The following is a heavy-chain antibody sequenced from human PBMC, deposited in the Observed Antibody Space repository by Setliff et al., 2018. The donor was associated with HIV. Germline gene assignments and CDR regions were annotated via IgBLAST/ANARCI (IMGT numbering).Heavy chain of an antibody. D-gene: IGHD4-17*01. V-gene: IGHV1-2*06. J-gene: IGHJ5*02. Sequence: GASVKVSCKASGYAFNNYAINWVRQAPGQRLEWMGRINPNSGGTNYAQKFQGRVTMTRDTSISTAYMELSRLRSDDTAVYYCARVPHGDYLWFDPWGQGTLVTVSS. CDR2: INPNSGGT. CDR1: GYAFNNYA. CDR3: ARVPHGDYLWFDP.